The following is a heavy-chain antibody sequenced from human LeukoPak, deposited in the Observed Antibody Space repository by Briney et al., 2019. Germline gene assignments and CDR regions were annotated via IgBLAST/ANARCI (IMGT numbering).Heavy chain of an antibody. D-gene: IGHD3-10*01. CDR2: IKEDGSEK. J-gene: IGHJ3*02. CDR3: ARDWVAGVPFDAFDI. V-gene: IGHV3-7*01. Sequence: GGSLRLSCAASGFTLSSYWMSWVRQAPGKGLEWVANIKEDGSEKYYVDSVEGRFTISRDNSKNSLYLHMNSLTAEDTAMYYCARDWVAGVPFDAFDIWGQGTMVSVSS. CDR1: GFTLSSYW.